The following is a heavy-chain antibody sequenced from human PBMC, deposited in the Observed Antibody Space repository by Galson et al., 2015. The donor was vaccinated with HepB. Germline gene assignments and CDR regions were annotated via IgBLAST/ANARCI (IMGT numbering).Heavy chain of an antibody. V-gene: IGHV1-69*04. Sequence: SVKVSCKASGGTFSSYTISWVRQAPGQGLEWMGRIIPILGIANYAQKFQGRVTITADKSTSTAYMELSSLRSEDTAVYYCARESGSGSKGVYYFDYWGQGTLVTVSS. D-gene: IGHD1-26*01. J-gene: IGHJ4*02. CDR1: GGTFSSYT. CDR2: IIPILGIA. CDR3: ARESGSGSKGVYYFDY.